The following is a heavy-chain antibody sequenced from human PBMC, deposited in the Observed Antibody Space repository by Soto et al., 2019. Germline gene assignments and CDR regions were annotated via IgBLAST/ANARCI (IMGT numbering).Heavy chain of an antibody. D-gene: IGHD6-19*01. J-gene: IGHJ6*02. CDR3: ARRGIAVAGTYYYYGMDV. V-gene: IGHV5-10-1*01. CDR2: IDPSDSYT. Sequence: PGESLKISCKGSGYSVTSYWISWVRQMPGKGLEWMGRIDPSDSYTNYSPSLQGHVTISADKSISTAYLQWSSLKASDTAMYYCARRGIAVAGTYYYYGMDVWGQGTTVTVSS. CDR1: GYSVTSYW.